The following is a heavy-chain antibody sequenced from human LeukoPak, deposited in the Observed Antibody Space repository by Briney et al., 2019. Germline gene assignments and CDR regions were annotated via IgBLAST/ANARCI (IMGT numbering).Heavy chain of an antibody. J-gene: IGHJ3*02. Sequence: PGGSLRLSCAASEFTFSNYVMNWVRQAPGKGLDWVSSIRQSGDITYYADSVKGRFTISRDNSKNTLSLQMNSLSREDTAIYYCVRRGGSDGWGAFDIWGQGTVVTVSS. D-gene: IGHD5-24*01. CDR3: VRRGGSDGWGAFDI. V-gene: IGHV3-23*01. CDR2: IRQSGDIT. CDR1: EFTFSNYV.